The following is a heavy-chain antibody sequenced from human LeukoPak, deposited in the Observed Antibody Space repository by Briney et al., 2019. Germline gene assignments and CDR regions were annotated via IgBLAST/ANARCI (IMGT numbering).Heavy chain of an antibody. V-gene: IGHV3-74*01. CDR3: ARDLGQYYDTSDNWFDP. CDR1: GFTFSSYG. D-gene: IGHD3-22*01. Sequence: RGSLRLSCAASGFTFSSYGMHWVRQAPGKGLVWVSRINSDGINTSYADSVKGRFTISRDNAKNTLNLQMNSLRAEDTAVYYCARDLGQYYDTSDNWFDPWGQGTLVTVSS. J-gene: IGHJ5*02. CDR2: INSDGINT.